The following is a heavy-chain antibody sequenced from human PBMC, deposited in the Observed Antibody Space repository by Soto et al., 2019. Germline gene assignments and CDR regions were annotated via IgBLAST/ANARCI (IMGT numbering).Heavy chain of an antibody. V-gene: IGHV1-18*01. CDR3: ARGAGTTAGTFEH. CDR1: GYTFTAYG. CDR2: ISTYNGNT. Sequence: QVQLVRSGAEVKKPGASVKVSCKASGYTFTAYGINWVRQAPGQGLEWMGWISTYNGNTKYPQKFQGRVTMTKDTSTTTAYMELRSLRSDDTAVYYCARGAGTTAGTFEHWGQGTLVTVSS. J-gene: IGHJ4*02. D-gene: IGHD6-19*01.